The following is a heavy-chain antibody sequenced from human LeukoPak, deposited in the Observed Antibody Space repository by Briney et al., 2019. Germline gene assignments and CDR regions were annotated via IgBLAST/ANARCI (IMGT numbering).Heavy chain of an antibody. CDR1: GGSISTYY. D-gene: IGHD5-24*01. Sequence: TSETLSLTCTVSGGSISTYYWSWIRQPPGKGLEWIGYIYYRGNTNYNPSLQSRVSISVDTSKNQFSLKLTSVTAADTAVYYCARLARDAYSYDACDIWGQGTMVTVSS. J-gene: IGHJ3*02. CDR3: ARLARDAYSYDACDI. CDR2: IYYRGNT. V-gene: IGHV4-59*08.